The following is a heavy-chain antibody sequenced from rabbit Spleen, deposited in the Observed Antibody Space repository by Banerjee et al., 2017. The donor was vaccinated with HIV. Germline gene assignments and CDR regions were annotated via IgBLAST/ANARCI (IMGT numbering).Heavy chain of an antibody. D-gene: IGHD1-1*01. CDR2: IYAGSSGST. Sequence: QSLVEYGGGLVQPEESLALTCKASGFTISGSSYMCWVRQAPGKGLEWIACIYAGSSGSTAYASWAKGRFTISKTSSTTVTLQMTSLTAADTATYFCARDSNSDSIPLSLWGPGTLVTVS. J-gene: IGHJ4*01. CDR1: GFTISGSSY. CDR3: ARDSNSDSIPLSL. V-gene: IGHV1S40*01.